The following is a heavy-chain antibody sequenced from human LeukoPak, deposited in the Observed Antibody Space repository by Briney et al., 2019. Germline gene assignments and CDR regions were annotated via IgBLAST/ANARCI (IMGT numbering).Heavy chain of an antibody. Sequence: PSETLSLTCAAYGESYSSYYWNWLRQSPGKGLEWIGEINHSGSANYNPSLKSRVSISIDTSKNQLSMKMTSVTAADTAVYFCARGPLWCYSDSGITFYYYDMDVWGKGTTVTVSS. CDR2: INHSGSA. CDR1: GESYSSYY. J-gene: IGHJ6*03. V-gene: IGHV4-34*01. CDR3: ARGPLWCYSDSGITFYYYDMDV. D-gene: IGHD3-22*01.